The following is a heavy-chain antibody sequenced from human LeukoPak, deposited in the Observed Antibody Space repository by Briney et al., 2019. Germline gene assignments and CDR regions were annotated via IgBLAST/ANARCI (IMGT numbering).Heavy chain of an antibody. CDR1: GYTFTSYD. CDR3: ARGHRAAAGYFDY. D-gene: IGHD6-13*01. J-gene: IGHJ4*02. V-gene: IGHV1-8*03. Sequence: ASVTVSCKASGYTFTSYDINWVRQATGQGLEWMGWMNPNSGNTGYAQKFQGRVTITRNTSISTAYMELSSLRSEDTAVYYCARGHRAAAGYFDYWGQGTLVTVSS. CDR2: MNPNSGNT.